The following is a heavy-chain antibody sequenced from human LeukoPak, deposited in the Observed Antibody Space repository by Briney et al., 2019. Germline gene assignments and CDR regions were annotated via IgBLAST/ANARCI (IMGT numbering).Heavy chain of an antibody. J-gene: IGHJ3*02. V-gene: IGHV1-2*02. CDR2: INPNSGGT. CDR3: ARVRGYSYGYSGVAFDI. CDR1: GYTFTSYA. Sequence: ASVKVSCKASGYTFTSYAMNWVRQAPGQGLEWMGWINPNSGGTNYAQKFQGRVTMTRDTSISTAYMELSRLRSDDTAVYYCARVRGYSYGYSGVAFDIWGLGTMVTVSS. D-gene: IGHD5-18*01.